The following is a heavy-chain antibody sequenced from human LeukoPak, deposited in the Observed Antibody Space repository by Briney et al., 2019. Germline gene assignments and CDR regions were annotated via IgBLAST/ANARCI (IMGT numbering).Heavy chain of an antibody. CDR3: AKDSCTSTSCHPGY. V-gene: IGHV3-21*01. J-gene: IGHJ4*02. CDR1: GFTFSSYS. D-gene: IGHD2-2*01. CDR2: ISSSSSYI. Sequence: GGSLRLSCAASGFTFSSYSMNWVRQAPGKGLEWVSSISSSSSYIYYADSVKGRFTISRDNSKNTVCLQMNSLRAEDTAVYYCAKDSCTSTSCHPGYWGQGTLVTVSS.